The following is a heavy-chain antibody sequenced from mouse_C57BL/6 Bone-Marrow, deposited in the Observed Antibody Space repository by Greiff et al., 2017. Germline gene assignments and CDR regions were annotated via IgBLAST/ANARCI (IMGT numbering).Heavy chain of an antibody. V-gene: IGHV14-4*01. Sequence: EVQLMESGAELVRPGASVKLSCTASGFNIKDDYMHWVKQRPEQGLEWIGWIDPENGDTEYASKFQGKATIPADTSSNTAYLPLSSLTSADPAIYYCATATVVAPPWFAYWGQGTLVTVSA. CDR2: IDPENGDT. CDR3: ATATVVAPPWFAY. CDR1: GFNIKDDY. D-gene: IGHD1-1*01. J-gene: IGHJ3*01.